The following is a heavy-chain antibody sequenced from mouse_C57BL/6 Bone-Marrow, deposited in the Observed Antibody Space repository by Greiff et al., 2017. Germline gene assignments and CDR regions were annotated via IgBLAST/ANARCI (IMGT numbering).Heavy chain of an antibody. Sequence: QVQLQQPGAELVRPGTSVKLSCKASGYTFTSYWMHWVKQRPGQGLEWIGVIDPSDSYTNYNQKFKGKATLTVDTSSSTAYMQLRSLTSEDSAVYYCARLGDGYWGQGTTLTVSS. J-gene: IGHJ2*01. D-gene: IGHD3-3*01. CDR2: IDPSDSYT. CDR1: GYTFTSYW. V-gene: IGHV1-59*01. CDR3: ARLGDGY.